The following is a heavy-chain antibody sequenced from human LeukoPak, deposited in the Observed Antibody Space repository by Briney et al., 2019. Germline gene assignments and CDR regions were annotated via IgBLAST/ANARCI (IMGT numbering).Heavy chain of an antibody. CDR2: IDSDGSTT. V-gene: IGHV3-74*01. D-gene: IGHD6-6*01. CDR1: GFTFSSNW. Sequence: GVSLRLSCAASGFTFSSNWMHWVRQAPGKGLVWISRIDSDGSTTNFADSVKGRFTISRDNSKNTLYLQMNSLRAEDTAVYHCVAIVAARPRWGQGTLVTVSS. CDR3: VAIVAARPR. J-gene: IGHJ4*02.